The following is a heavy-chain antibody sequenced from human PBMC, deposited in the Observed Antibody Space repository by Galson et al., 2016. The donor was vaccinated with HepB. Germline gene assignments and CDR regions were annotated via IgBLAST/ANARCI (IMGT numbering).Heavy chain of an antibody. J-gene: IGHJ6*02. V-gene: IGHV4-39*01. CDR3: ARQSKYRSGWYEAWYYYSMDV. Sequence: SETLSLTCTVSGVSISSSSHYWAWIRLPPGKGLEWIGTIYYSGNTYHNPSLKSRLSISVDRSKNQFSLRLSSVTAADTAVYYCARQSKYRSGWYEAWYYYSMDVWGQGTTVTVSS. D-gene: IGHD6-19*01. CDR1: GVSISSSSHY. CDR2: IYYSGNT.